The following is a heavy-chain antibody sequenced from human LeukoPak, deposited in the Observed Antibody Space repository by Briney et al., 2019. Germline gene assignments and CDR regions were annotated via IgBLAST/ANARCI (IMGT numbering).Heavy chain of an antibody. CDR2: IYYSGST. V-gene: IGHV4-39*07. J-gene: IGHJ4*02. Sequence: PSETLSLTCTVSGGSISSSSYYWGWIRQPPGKGLEWIGSIYYSGSTYYNPSLKSRVTISVDTSKNQFSLKLSSVTAADTAVYYCARARSYDFWSGGRGFDYWGQGTLVTVSS. CDR1: GGSISSSSYY. CDR3: ARARSYDFWSGGRGFDY. D-gene: IGHD3-3*01.